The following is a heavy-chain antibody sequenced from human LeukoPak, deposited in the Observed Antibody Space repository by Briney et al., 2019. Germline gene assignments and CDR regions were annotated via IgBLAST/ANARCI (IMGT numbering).Heavy chain of an antibody. CDR3: AKDAYGYYDFWSGFYFDY. CDR2: ISYDGSNQ. Sequence: GRSLRLSCAASGFTFSSYGMHWVRQAPGKGLQWVAVISYDGSNQYYADSVKGRLTISRDNSKNTLYLQMNSLRAEDTAVHYCAKDAYGYYDFWSGFYFDYWGQGTLVTVSS. V-gene: IGHV3-30*18. D-gene: IGHD3-3*01. J-gene: IGHJ4*02. CDR1: GFTFSSYG.